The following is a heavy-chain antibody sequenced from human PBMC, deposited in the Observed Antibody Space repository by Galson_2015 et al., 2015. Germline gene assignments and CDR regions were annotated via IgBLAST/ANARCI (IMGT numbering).Heavy chain of an antibody. D-gene: IGHD3-10*01. CDR3: ATGDLVRGVGFDY. V-gene: IGHV3-15*01. CDR2: IKSKSGGGTT. Sequence: RLSCAASGFIFSNAWMTWVRQAPGRGLEWVGRIKSKSGGGTTDYTAPVKGRFTISRDDSKATVYLQMNSLKIEDTAVYFCATGDLVRGVGFDYWGQGTLVTVSS. J-gene: IGHJ4*02. CDR1: GFIFSNAW.